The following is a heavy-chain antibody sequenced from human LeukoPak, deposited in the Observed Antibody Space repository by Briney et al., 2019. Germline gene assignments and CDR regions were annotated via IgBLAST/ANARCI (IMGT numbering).Heavy chain of an antibody. J-gene: IGHJ4*02. CDR3: TTGGYYDSSGYWPLDH. CDR1: GFTFSNAW. V-gene: IGHV3-15*01. Sequence: PGGSLRLSCAASGFTFSNAWMSWVRQAPGKGLEWVGRIKSKTDGGTTDYAAPVKGRFTISRDDSKNTLYLQMNSLKTEDTAVYYCTTGGYYDSSGYWPLDHWGQGTLVTVSS. CDR2: IKSKTDGGTT. D-gene: IGHD3-22*01.